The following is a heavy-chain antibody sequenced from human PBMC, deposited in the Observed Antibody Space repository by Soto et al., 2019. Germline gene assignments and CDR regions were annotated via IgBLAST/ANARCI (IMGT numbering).Heavy chain of an antibody. Sequence: GASVKVSCKASGGTFSSYATSWVRQAPGQGLEWMGGIIPIFGTANYAQKFQGRVTITADKSTSTAYMELSSLRSEDTAVYYCAAARDILTRLASAHVANYGMDVWGQGTTVTVSS. CDR2: IIPIFGTA. CDR3: AAARDILTRLASAHVANYGMDV. D-gene: IGHD3-9*01. J-gene: IGHJ6*02. V-gene: IGHV1-69*06. CDR1: GGTFSSYA.